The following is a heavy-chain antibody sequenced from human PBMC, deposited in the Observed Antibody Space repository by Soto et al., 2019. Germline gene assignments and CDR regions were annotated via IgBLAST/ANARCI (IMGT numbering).Heavy chain of an antibody. CDR1: GYSFTSYW. Sequence: GESLKISCKGSGYSFTSYWISWVRQMPGKGLEWMGRIDPSDSYTNYSPSFQGHVTISADESISTAYLQWSSLKASDTAMYYCARRYYYDSSGYYGHYYYGMDVWGQGTTVTVSS. CDR3: ARRYYYDSSGYYGHYYYGMDV. CDR2: IDPSDSYT. V-gene: IGHV5-10-1*01. J-gene: IGHJ6*02. D-gene: IGHD3-22*01.